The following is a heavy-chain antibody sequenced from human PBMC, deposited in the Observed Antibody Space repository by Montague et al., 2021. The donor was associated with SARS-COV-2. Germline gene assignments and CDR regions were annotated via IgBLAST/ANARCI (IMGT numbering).Heavy chain of an antibody. Sequence: ETLSLTCTVSGDSMTYFYWSWIRQTPEKGLEWIGYIFYRGTTKYNPSLESRVTITVDTSKDQFYLKLNSVTAADTAVYYCARGASRTFDYWGQGTRVTVSS. V-gene: IGHV4-59*01. CDR1: GDSMTYFY. CDR2: IFYRGTT. D-gene: IGHD1-1*01. J-gene: IGHJ4*02. CDR3: ARGASRTFDY.